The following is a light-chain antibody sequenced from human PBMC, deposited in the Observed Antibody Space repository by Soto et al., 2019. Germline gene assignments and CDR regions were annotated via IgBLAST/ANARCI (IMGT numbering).Light chain of an antibody. CDR2: GVS. J-gene: IGKJ4*01. CDR3: QQYNKWPLT. V-gene: IGKV3-15*01. Sequence: EIVMTQSPATLSVSPGETATLSCRASQSFSIDLAWYQQKPGQAPRLLISGVSNRATGIPARFSGSGSGTEFPLTISSLQSEDFAFYYCQQYNKWPLTFGGGTKVEIK. CDR1: QSFSID.